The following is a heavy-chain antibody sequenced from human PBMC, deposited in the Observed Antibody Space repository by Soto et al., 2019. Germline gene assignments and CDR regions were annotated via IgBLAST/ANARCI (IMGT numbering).Heavy chain of an antibody. D-gene: IGHD1-1*01. CDR3: TRGPRSTSTGTGAF. CDR1: GFTFSSYA. CDR2: ISGSGGST. V-gene: IGHV3-23*01. Sequence: GGSLRPSCAASGFTFSSYAMSWVRQAPGKGLEWVSAISGSGGSTYYADSVKGRFTISRDNAKNTLYLQMNALRVEDTAVYYCTRGPRSTSTGTGAFWGQGTLVTVSS. J-gene: IGHJ4*02.